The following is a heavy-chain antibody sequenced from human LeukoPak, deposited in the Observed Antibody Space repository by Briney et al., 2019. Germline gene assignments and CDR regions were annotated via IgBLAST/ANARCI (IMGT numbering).Heavy chain of an antibody. CDR3: ARLPDLYCSSTSCYENFDY. Sequence: GGSLRLSCAASGFTFSSYEMNWVRQAPGKGLEWVSYISSSGSTIYYADSVKGRVTISRDNAKNSLYLQMNSLRAEDTAVYYCARLPDLYCSSTSCYENFDYWGQGTLVTVSS. CDR2: ISSSGSTI. D-gene: IGHD2-2*01. CDR1: GFTFSSYE. J-gene: IGHJ4*02. V-gene: IGHV3-48*03.